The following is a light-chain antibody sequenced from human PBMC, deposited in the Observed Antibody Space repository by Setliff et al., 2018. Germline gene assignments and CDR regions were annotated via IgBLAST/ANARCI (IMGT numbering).Light chain of an antibody. CDR2: EVS. V-gene: IGLV2-23*02. CDR1: SSDVGNYNL. CDR3: CSYAGSSTYV. Sequence: QSVLTQPASVSGSPGQSITFSCTGTSSDVGNYNLVSWYQQHPGKAPKLMIYEVSKRASGVSNRFSGSKSGNTASLTISGLQAEDEADYYCCSYAGSSTYVFGTGTKV. J-gene: IGLJ1*01.